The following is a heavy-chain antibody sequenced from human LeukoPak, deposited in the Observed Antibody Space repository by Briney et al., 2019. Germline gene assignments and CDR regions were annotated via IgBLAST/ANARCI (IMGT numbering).Heavy chain of an antibody. CDR2: IYPSDSDT. CDR1: GYGFIAYW. V-gene: IGHV5-51*01. J-gene: IGHJ5*02. Sequence: GESLKISCKASGYGFIAYWIAWVRQMPGKGLEWMGIIYPSDSDTRYSPSFQGQVTISADKSISTAYLQWSSLKAADTAIYYCARHFHPGISLAGALDPWGQGTLVTVSS. CDR3: ARHFHPGISLAGALDP. D-gene: IGHD6-19*01.